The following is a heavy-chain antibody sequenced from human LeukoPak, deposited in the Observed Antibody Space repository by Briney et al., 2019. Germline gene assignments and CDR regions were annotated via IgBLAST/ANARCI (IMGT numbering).Heavy chain of an antibody. V-gene: IGHV3-30*02. Sequence: PGGSLRLSCAASGFTFSSYGMHWVRQAPGKGLEGVAFIRYDGSNKYYADSVKGRFTISRDNSKNTLYLQMNSLRAEDTAVYYCANGEQWLPPFDYWGQGTLATVSS. J-gene: IGHJ4*02. CDR3: ANGEQWLPPFDY. CDR2: IRYDGSNK. D-gene: IGHD6-19*01. CDR1: GFTFSSYG.